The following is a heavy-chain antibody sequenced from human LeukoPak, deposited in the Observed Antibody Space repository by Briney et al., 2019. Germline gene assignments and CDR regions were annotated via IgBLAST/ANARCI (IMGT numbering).Heavy chain of an antibody. J-gene: IGHJ4*02. CDR2: IYPGDSDT. Sequence: GESLQISCKTSGYSFTSYWIGWVRQMPGKGRGWMGIIYPGDSDTRYSSSFQGQVTISADKSISIAYLQWSSLKASDTAMYYCARQGPGEYYFDSWGQGTLVTVSS. D-gene: IGHD3-10*01. CDR3: ARQGPGEYYFDS. V-gene: IGHV5-51*01. CDR1: GYSFTSYW.